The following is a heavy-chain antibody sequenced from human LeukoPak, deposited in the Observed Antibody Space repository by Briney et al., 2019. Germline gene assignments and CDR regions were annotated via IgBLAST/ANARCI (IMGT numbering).Heavy chain of an antibody. CDR3: TTDIWTFRGLDY. J-gene: IGHJ4*02. Sequence: GSLRLSCAASGFTFNNAWMNWVRQAPGKGLEWIGHIKTKTHGGPTDYAAPVKGRFTISRDDSKNTVYLQMNSLRTEDTAVYYCTTDIWTFRGLDYWGQGTLVTVSS. D-gene: IGHD3/OR15-3a*01. CDR2: IKTKTHGGPT. CDR1: GFTFNNAW. V-gene: IGHV3-15*01.